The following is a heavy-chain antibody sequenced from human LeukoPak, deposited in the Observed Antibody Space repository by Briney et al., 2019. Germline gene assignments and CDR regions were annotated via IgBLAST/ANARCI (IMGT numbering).Heavy chain of an antibody. CDR2: IGWNSGDI. D-gene: IGHD3-22*01. J-gene: IGHJ4*02. CDR1: GFTFDDYA. CDR3: AKDIRAYYDSSGYPRD. Sequence: GGSLGLSCAASGFTFDDYAMHWVRQAPGKGLEWVSGIGWNSGDIGYADSVKGRFTISRDNAKNSLYLQMNSLRAEDTALYYCAKDIRAYYDSSGYPRDWGQGTRVAVSS. V-gene: IGHV3-9*01.